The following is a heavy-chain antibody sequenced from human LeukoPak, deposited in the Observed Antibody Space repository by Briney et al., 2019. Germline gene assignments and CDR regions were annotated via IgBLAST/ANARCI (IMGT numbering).Heavy chain of an antibody. Sequence: TETLSLTCTVSGGSISSYYWSWIRQPPGKGLEWIGYIYYSGSTNYNPSLKSRVTISVDTSKNQFSLKLSSVTAADTAVYYCARVPLHYYGSGSYYPHFDYWGQGTLVTVSS. D-gene: IGHD3-10*01. J-gene: IGHJ4*02. CDR3: ARVPLHYYGSGSYYPHFDY. CDR1: GGSISSYY. CDR2: IYYSGST. V-gene: IGHV4-59*01.